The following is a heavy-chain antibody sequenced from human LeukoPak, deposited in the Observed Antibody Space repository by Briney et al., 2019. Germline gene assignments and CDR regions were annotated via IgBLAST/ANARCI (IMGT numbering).Heavy chain of an antibody. CDR1: GFTFSSYG. V-gene: IGHV3-30*02. CDR2: IRYDGSNK. CDR3: AKGEGYTYDSSGYFYVH. D-gene: IGHD3-22*01. Sequence: GGSLRLSCAASGFTFSSYGMHWVRQAPGKGLEWVAFIRYDGSNKYYADSVKGRFTISRDNSKNTLYLQMNSLRAEDTAVYYCAKGEGYTYDSSGYFYVHWGQGTLVTVSS. J-gene: IGHJ4*02.